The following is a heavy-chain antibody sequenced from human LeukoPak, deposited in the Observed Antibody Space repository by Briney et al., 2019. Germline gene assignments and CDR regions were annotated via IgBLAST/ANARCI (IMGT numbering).Heavy chain of an antibody. J-gene: IGHJ4*02. CDR3: ARDLYNSICYE. Sequence: SETLSLTCAVSGGSFSGQYWTWISQFPGKSLEWIGEINHSGSTNYNPSLKSRVTMSKDMSKNHFSLRLSSVTAADTAIYYCARDLYNSICYEWGQGTLVTVSS. CDR1: GGSFSGQY. V-gene: IGHV4-34*01. D-gene: IGHD6-25*01. CDR2: INHSGST.